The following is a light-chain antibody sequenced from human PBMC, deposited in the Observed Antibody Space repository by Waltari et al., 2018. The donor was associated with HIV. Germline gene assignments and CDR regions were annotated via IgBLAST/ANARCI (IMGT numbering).Light chain of an antibody. J-gene: IGLJ2*01. CDR1: SSDVGAYKY. CDR2: DVS. Sequence: QSALTQPRSVSGSPGQSVTIYCTGTSSDVGAYKYVSWYKQHPGKAPKFMIYDVSKRPSGVPDRFSGSKSGNTASLTISGLQADDEAIYYCCSYAGTYEVVFGGGTKLTVL. CDR3: CSYAGTYEVV. V-gene: IGLV2-11*01.